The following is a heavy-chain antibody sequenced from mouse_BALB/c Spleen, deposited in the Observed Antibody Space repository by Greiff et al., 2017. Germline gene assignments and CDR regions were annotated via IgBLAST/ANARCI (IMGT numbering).Heavy chain of an antibody. CDR3: ARGGTVVANFDY. D-gene: IGHD1-1*01. J-gene: IGHJ2*01. V-gene: IGHV3-6*02. CDR1: GYSITSGYY. CDR2: ISYDGSN. Sequence: EVKLVESGPGLVKPSQSLSLTCSVTGYSITSGYYWNWIRQFPGNKLEWMGYISYDGSNNYNPSLKNRISITRDTSKNQFFLKLNSVTTEDTATYYCARGGTVVANFDYWGQGTTLTVSS.